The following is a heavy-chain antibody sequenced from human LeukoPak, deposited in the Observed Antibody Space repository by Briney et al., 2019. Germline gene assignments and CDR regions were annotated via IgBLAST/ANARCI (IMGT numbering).Heavy chain of an antibody. D-gene: IGHD6-13*01. V-gene: IGHV3-23*01. CDR3: AKGTGSFLDYYYYYMDV. CDR1: GFTFSSYA. CDR2: ISGSGGST. J-gene: IGHJ6*03. Sequence: GGSLRLSCAASGFTFSSYAMCWVRQAPGEGLEWVSAISGSGGSTYYADSVKGRFTISRDNSKNTLYLQMNSLRAEDTAVYYCAKGTGSFLDYYYYYMDVWGKGTTVTVSS.